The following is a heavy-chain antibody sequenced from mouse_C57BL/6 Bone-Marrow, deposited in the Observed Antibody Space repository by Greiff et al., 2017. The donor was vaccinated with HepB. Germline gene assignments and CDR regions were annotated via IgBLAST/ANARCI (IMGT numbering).Heavy chain of an antibody. V-gene: IGHV1-19*01. J-gene: IGHJ4*01. CDR3: AREDGYYFYAMDY. D-gene: IGHD2-3*01. CDR2: INPYNGGT. CDR1: GYTFTDYY. Sequence: EVKLMESGPVLVKPGASVKMSCKASGYTFTDYYMNWVKQSHGKSLEWIGVINPYNGGTSYNQKFKGKATLTVDKSSSTAYMELNSLTSEDSAVYYCAREDGYYFYAMDYWGQGTSVTVSS.